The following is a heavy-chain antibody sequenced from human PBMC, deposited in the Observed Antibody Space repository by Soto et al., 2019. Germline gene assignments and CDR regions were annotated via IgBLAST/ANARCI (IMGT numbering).Heavy chain of an antibody. V-gene: IGHV1-8*02. CDR3: GRGPSPRAPAGGTPYYYAMDV. D-gene: IGHD2-2*01. CDR2: MNPINGAT. J-gene: IGHJ6*02. CDR1: GYDFTAYD. Sequence: ASVKVSCKASGYDFTAYDINWVRQASGQGLEWMGWMNPINGATGSARRFQGRVSVTRNTATATAYLELTSLRSDDSAVYFCGRGPSPRAPAGGTPYYYAMDVWGQGTTVTVSS.